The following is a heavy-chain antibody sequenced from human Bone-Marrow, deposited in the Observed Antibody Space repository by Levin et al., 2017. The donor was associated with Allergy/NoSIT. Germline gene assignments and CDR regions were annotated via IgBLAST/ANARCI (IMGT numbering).Heavy chain of an antibody. CDR1: GYILTTYG. CDR3: ARLAAAGTWWFDP. J-gene: IGHJ5*02. V-gene: IGHV1-18*01. D-gene: IGHD6-13*01. Sequence: ASVKVSCKASGYILTTYGISWVRQAPGQGLEWMGWINPYNGNTNYAQNLQGRVTMTTDTSTSTAYMELRNLRSDDTAVYYCARLAAAGTWWFDPWGQGTLVTVSS. CDR2: INPYNGNT.